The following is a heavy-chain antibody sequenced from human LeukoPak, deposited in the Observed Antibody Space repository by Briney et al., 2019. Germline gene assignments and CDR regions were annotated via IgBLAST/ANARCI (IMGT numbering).Heavy chain of an antibody. J-gene: IGHJ2*01. CDR3: AREGDYDGRRYFDL. D-gene: IGHD3-22*01. Sequence: SVKVSCKASGGTFSSYAISWVRQAPGQGLEWMGGIIPIFGTANYAQKFQGRVTITADESTSTAYMELSSLRSEDTAVYYCAREGDYDGRRYFDLWGRGALVTVSS. CDR2: IIPIFGTA. V-gene: IGHV1-69*13. CDR1: GGTFSSYA.